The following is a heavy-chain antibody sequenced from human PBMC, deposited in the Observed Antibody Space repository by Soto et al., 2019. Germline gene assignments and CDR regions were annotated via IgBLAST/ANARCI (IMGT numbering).Heavy chain of an antibody. CDR2: VSYDGSKE. D-gene: IGHD1-26*01. CDR1: GFNFQTYG. CDR3: VNTRFQWEVDYDTLDV. Sequence: QVRLVESGGGVVQSGRSLRLSCVASGFNFQTYGMHWVRQAPVGGLEWVAFVSYDGSKELYADSVKGRSTISRDNFKKTLYLELDSLRPEDSVVYFCVNTRFQWEVDYDTLDVWGEGTAVIVSS. V-gene: IGHV3-30*18. J-gene: IGHJ6*04.